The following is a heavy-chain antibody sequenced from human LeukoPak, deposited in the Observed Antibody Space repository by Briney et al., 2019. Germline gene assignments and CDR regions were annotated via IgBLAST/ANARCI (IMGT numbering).Heavy chain of an antibody. CDR3: ERDFRATFGGVMASAFDY. CDR2: INPVGGGT. Sequence: ASVKVSCKASGYTFTDHYMHWERQAPGQGLEWMGIINPVGGGTTYAQHFQGRVTMTRDTSTSTVYMELRSLRSEDTAVYYCERDFRATFGGVMASAFDYWGQGTLVTVSP. CDR1: GYTFTDHY. J-gene: IGHJ4*02. D-gene: IGHD3-16*01. V-gene: IGHV1-46*01.